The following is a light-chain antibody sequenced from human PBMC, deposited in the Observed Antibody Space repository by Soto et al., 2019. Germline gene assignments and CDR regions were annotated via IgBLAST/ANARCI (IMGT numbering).Light chain of an antibody. CDR2: GAS. Sequence: EVVMTQSPATLSVSPGERATLSCRASQSVSINLAWYHQKPGQAPRLLIFGASTRATGIPARFSGSGSGTEFTLTISSLQSEDFAVYYCHQYNNWPPWTFGQGTKVEIK. CDR1: QSVSIN. CDR3: HQYNNWPPWT. V-gene: IGKV3-15*01. J-gene: IGKJ1*01.